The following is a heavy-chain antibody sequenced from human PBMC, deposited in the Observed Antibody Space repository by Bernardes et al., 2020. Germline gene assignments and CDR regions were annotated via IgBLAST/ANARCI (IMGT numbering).Heavy chain of an antibody. CDR1: GFTFSSYA. CDR2: ISGSGGST. V-gene: IGHV3-23*01. D-gene: IGHD3-22*01. J-gene: IGHJ4*02. Sequence: GGSLRLSCAASGFTFSSYAMSWVRQAPGKGLEWVSAISGSGGSTYYADSVKGRFTISRDNSKNTLYLQMNSLRAEDTAVYYCAKCYGSSGYENSLDNWGQGTLVTVSS. CDR3: AKCYGSSGYENSLDN.